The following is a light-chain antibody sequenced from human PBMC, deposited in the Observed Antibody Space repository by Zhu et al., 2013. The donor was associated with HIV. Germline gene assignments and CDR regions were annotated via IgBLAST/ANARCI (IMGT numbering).Light chain of an antibody. Sequence: AIQLTQSPSSLSASVGDRVTITCRASQGISSALAWYQQKPGKAPKLLIYDASSLESGVPSRFSGSGSGTDFTLTISSLQPDDFATYYCQQYKSYSTWTFGQGTKVEIK. CDR3: QQYKSYSTWT. J-gene: IGKJ1*01. CDR2: DAS. V-gene: IGKV1-13*02. CDR1: QGISSA.